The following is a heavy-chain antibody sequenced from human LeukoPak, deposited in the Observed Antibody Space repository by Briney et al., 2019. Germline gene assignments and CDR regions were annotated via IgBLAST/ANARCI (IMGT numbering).Heavy chain of an antibody. CDR1: GLTFSSYA. J-gene: IGHJ4*02. CDR2: ISGSGGST. V-gene: IGHV3-23*01. Sequence: GGSLRLSCAASGLTFSSYAMSWVRQAPGKGLEWVSAISGSGGSTYYADSVKGRFTISRHNSKNTLYLQMNSLRAEDTAVYYCARAYYDFWSGSPYYFDYWGQGTRVTVSS. CDR3: ARAYYDFWSGSPYYFDY. D-gene: IGHD3-3*01.